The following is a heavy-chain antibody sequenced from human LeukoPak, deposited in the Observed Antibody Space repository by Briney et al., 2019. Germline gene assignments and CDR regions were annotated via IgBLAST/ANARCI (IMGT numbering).Heavy chain of an antibody. J-gene: IGHJ4*02. CDR1: VYTFSSYG. Sequence: ASATDSRMASVYTFSSYGISWVRQAPGQGHKRMGWISAYNGNTNYAQKLQGRVTMTTDTSTSTAYMELRSLRSDDTAVYYCARGQYSSSYDYWGQGTLVTVSS. CDR2: ISAYNGNT. CDR3: ARGQYSSSYDY. D-gene: IGHD6-6*01. V-gene: IGHV1-18*01.